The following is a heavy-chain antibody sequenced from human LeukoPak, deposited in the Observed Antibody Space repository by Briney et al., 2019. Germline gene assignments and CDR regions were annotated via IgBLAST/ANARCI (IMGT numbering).Heavy chain of an antibody. J-gene: IGHJ4*02. V-gene: IGHV4-4*07. CDR2: IYTSGST. CDR1: GGSISNYY. CDR3: ARESKSYDGSGYYHDC. D-gene: IGHD3-22*01. Sequence: PSETLSLTCTVSGGSISNYYWTWIRQPAGKGLEWIGRIYTSGSTNYNPSPKSRVTMSVDTSKNQFSLKLSSVTAADTAVYYCARESKSYDGSGYYHDCWGQGTLVTVSS.